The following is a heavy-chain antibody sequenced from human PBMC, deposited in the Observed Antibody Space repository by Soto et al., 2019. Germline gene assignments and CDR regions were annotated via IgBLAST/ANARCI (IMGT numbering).Heavy chain of an antibody. CDR2: IYYSGST. CDR3: AGVSMEGSWYGVESGWFDP. V-gene: IGHV4-31*03. Sequence: PSETLSLTCTVSGGSISSGGYYWSWIRQHPGKGLEWIGYIYYSGSTYYNPSLKSRVTISVDTSKNQFSLKLSSVTAADTAVYYCAGVSMEGSWYGVESGWFDPWGQGTLVTVSS. J-gene: IGHJ5*02. CDR1: GGSISSGGYY. D-gene: IGHD6-13*01.